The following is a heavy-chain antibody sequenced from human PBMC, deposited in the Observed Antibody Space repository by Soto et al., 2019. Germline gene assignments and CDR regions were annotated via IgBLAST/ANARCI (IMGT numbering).Heavy chain of an antibody. J-gene: IGHJ5*02. CDR2: IIPIFGTA. CDR1: GGTFSSYA. Sequence: SVKVSCKASGGTFSSYAISWVRQAPGQGLEWMGGIIPIFGTANYAQKFQGRVAITADESTSTAYMELSSLRSEDTAVYYCARARRELLWFGESHGAFDPWGQGTLVTVSS. V-gene: IGHV1-69*13. D-gene: IGHD3-10*01. CDR3: ARARRELLWFGESHGAFDP.